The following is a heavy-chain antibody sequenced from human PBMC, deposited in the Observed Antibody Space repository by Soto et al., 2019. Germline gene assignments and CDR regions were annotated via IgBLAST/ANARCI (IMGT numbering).Heavy chain of an antibody. CDR3: ARGCGGDCYPLTPSDY. CDR1: GYTFTGYY. J-gene: IGHJ4*02. D-gene: IGHD2-21*02. CDR2: INPSGGST. V-gene: IGHV1-46*01. Sequence: GASVKVSCKASGYTFTGYYMHWVRQAPGQGLEWMGIINPSGGSTSYAQKFQGRVTMTRDTSTSTVYMELSSLRSEDTAVYYCARGCGGDCYPLTPSDYWGQGTLVTVSS.